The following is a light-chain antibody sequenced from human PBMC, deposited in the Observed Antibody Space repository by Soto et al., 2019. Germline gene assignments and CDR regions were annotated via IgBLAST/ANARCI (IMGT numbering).Light chain of an antibody. CDR3: SSYTNTYIWV. Sequence: QSALTQPASVSGSPGQSITISCTGTSSDVGGNNFVSWYQQHPGKAPKLLIYGVSNRPSGVSNRFSRSKSGTTASLTISGLQAEDDGDYYFSSYTNTYIWVFGGGTKVTVL. J-gene: IGLJ3*02. CDR1: SSDVGGNNF. V-gene: IGLV2-14*01. CDR2: GVS.